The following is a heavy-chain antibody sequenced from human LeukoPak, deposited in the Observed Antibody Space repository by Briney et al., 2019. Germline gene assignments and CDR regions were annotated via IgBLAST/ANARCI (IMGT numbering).Heavy chain of an antibody. J-gene: IGHJ5*02. CDR1: GFTFSSYA. V-gene: IGHV3-23*01. CDR3: AKEPIAVAGNNLFDP. CDR2: LSASGANI. Sequence: QPGGSLRLSCAASGFTFSSYAMSWVRQAPGKGLEWVSSLSASGANIHYTDSVKGRFAISRDNSKNTLYLQMNSLRAEDTALYYCAKEPIAVAGNNLFDPWGQGTLVTVSS. D-gene: IGHD6-19*01.